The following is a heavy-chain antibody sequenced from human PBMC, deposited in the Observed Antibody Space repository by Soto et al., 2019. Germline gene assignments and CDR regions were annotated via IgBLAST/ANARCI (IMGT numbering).Heavy chain of an antibody. V-gene: IGHV4-39*01. CDR1: GGSISSSSYY. D-gene: IGHD6-13*01. Sequence: QLQLQESGPGLVKPSETLSLTCTVSGGSISSSSYYWGWIRQPPGKGLEWIGSIYYSGSTYYNPSLKSRVTISVDTSKNQFSLKLSSVTAADTAVYYCARLGLENSSSWYPYYYYYMDVWGKGTTVTVSS. CDR2: IYYSGST. CDR3: ARLGLENSSSWYPYYYYYMDV. J-gene: IGHJ6*03.